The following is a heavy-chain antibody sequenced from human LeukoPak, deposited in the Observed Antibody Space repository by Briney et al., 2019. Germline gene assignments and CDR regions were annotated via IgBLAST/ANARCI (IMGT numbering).Heavy chain of an antibody. J-gene: IGHJ4*02. Sequence: PGGSLRLSCAASGFTFTSYAMSWVRQAPGKGLEWVSAISGSGGSIYYADSVKGRFTISRDKSKNTLYLQMDSLRAEDTAVYYCAKDGDSSGYYWRKYYFDYWGQGTLVTVSS. D-gene: IGHD3-22*01. CDR2: ISGSGGSI. CDR1: GFTFTSYA. CDR3: AKDGDSSGYYWRKYYFDY. V-gene: IGHV3-23*01.